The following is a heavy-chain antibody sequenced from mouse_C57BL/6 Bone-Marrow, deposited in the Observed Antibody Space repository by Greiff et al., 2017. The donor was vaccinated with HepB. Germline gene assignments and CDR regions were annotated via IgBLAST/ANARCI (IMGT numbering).Heavy chain of an antibody. Sequence: QVHVKQPGAELVRPGTSVKLSCKASGYTFTSYWMHWVKQRPGQGLEWIGVIDPSDSYTNYNQKFKGKATLTVDTSSSTAYMQLSSLTSEDSAVYYCARTGDWEETYWGQGTLVTVSA. CDR2: IDPSDSYT. D-gene: IGHD4-1*01. V-gene: IGHV1-59*01. CDR3: ARTGDWEETY. J-gene: IGHJ3*01. CDR1: GYTFTSYW.